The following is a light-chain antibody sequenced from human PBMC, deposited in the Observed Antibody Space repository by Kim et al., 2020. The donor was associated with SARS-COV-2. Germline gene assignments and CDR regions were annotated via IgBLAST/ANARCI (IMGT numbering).Light chain of an antibody. Sequence: SYELTQPPSVSVSPGQTASITCSGDKFGDKYVCWYQQKPGQSPVRVIYEDSRRPSGIPERFLGSNSGNTATLTISGTQAMDEADYYCQAWDSSTGVFGGGTQLTVL. V-gene: IGLV3-1*01. CDR2: EDS. CDR3: QAWDSSTGV. CDR1: KFGDKY. J-gene: IGLJ3*02.